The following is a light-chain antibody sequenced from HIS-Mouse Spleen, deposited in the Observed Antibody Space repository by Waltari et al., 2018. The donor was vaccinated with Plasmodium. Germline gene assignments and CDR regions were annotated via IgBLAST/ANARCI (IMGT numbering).Light chain of an antibody. Sequence: QSALTQPASVSGSPGQSITISCTGTSSDVGRYNLVSWYQQPPGKAPKRMIYEGRKRPSGVSNRFSGSKSGNTASLTISGLQAEDEADYYCCSYAGSSTLVFGGGTKLTVL. CDR1: SSDVGRYNL. CDR2: EGR. V-gene: IGLV2-23*01. CDR3: CSYAGSSTLV. J-gene: IGLJ2*01.